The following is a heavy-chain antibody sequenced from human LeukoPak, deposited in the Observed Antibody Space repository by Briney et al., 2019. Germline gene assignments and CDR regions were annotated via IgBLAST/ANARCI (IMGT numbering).Heavy chain of an antibody. D-gene: IGHD1-26*01. CDR1: GGSISSYY. V-gene: IGHV4-59*01. CDR3: ARARARLYFDY. CDR2: IYYSGST. J-gene: IGHJ4*02. Sequence: PSETLSLTCTVSGGSISSYYWSWIRQPPGKGLEWIGYIYYSGSTNYNPPLESRVTISVDTSKNQFSLKLSSVTAADTAVYYCARARARLYFDYWGQGTLVTVSS.